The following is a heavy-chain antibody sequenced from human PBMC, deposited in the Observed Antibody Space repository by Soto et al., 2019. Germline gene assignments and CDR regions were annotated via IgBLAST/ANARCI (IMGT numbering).Heavy chain of an antibody. D-gene: IGHD6-6*01. V-gene: IGHV3-53*02. CDR2: IYNGGGT. CDR3: ASTRGSSYDY. CDR1: GFTVSGNY. J-gene: IGHJ4*02. Sequence: EVQLVETGGGLIQPGGSLRLSCAASGFTVSGNYMSWVRQAPGKGLEWVSVIYNGGGTYYADSVKGRFTISRDNSKNTLYVQMNSLRAEATAVYYCASTRGSSYDYWGQGTLVTVSS.